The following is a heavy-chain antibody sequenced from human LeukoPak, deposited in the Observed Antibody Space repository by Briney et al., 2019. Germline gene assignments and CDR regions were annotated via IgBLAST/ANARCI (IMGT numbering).Heavy chain of an antibody. Sequence: PRGSLRLSCAASRFTFSTYSMNWVRQAPGKGLEWVSSISSDSNYIYYADSLKGRFTISRDNAKNSLYLQMISLRAEDTAVYYCARVAFGLYVMDVWGQGTTVTVSS. D-gene: IGHD3/OR15-3a*01. CDR1: RFTFSTYS. CDR2: ISSDSNYI. J-gene: IGHJ6*02. CDR3: ARVAFGLYVMDV. V-gene: IGHV3-21*01.